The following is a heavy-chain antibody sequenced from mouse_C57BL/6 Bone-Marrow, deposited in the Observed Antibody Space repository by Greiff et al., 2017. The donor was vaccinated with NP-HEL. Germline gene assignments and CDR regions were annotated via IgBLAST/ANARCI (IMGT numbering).Heavy chain of an antibody. CDR3: AGCPIYYYDSPYFDY. Sequence: QVQLQQPGAELVKPGASVKMSCKASGYTFTSYWITWVKQRPGQGLEWIGDIYPGSGSTNYNEKFKSKATLTVDTSSSTAYMQLSSLTSEDSAVYYCAGCPIYYYDSPYFDYWGQGTALTVSA. CDR2: IYPGSGST. D-gene: IGHD1-1*01. J-gene: IGHJ2*01. V-gene: IGHV1-55*01. CDR1: GYTFTSYW.